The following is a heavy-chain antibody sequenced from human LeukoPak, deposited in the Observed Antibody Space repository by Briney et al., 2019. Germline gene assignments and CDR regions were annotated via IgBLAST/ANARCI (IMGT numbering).Heavy chain of an antibody. CDR1: GYTFTGYY. Sequence: ASVTVSCKASGYTFTGYYMHWVRQAPGQGLEWMGWMNPNSGNTGYAQKFQGRVTMTRNTSISTAYMELSSLRSEDTAVYYCARAGYSSIWSYNWFDPWGQGTLVTVSS. J-gene: IGHJ5*02. D-gene: IGHD6-13*01. CDR3: ARAGYSSIWSYNWFDP. V-gene: IGHV1-8*02. CDR2: MNPNSGNT.